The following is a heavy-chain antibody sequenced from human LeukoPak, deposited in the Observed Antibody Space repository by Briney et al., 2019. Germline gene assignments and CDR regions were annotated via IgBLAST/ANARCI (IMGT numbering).Heavy chain of an antibody. V-gene: IGHV4-30-4*01. J-gene: IGHJ5*02. CDR1: GGSISSGDYY. CDR2: IYYRGST. Sequence: SETLSLTCTVSGGSISSGDYYWSWIRQPPGQGLEWIGYIYYRGSTYYNPSLKSRVTITVDTSKNQFSLKLSSVTAADTAVYYCARVMIVVVTEGWFDPWGQGTLVTVSS. CDR3: ARVMIVVVTEGWFDP. D-gene: IGHD2-21*02.